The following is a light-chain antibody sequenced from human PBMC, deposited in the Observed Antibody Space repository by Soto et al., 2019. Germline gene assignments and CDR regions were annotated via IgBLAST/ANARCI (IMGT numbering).Light chain of an antibody. CDR3: SSFTSSITYV. CDR1: SSDVGGYNH. Sequence: QSALTQPASVSGSPGQSITISCTGTSSDVGGYNHVCWYQQHPGKVPKLIIYEVSNRPSGVSNRFSGSKSGNTASLTISGLQAEDEADYYCSSFTSSITYVFGTGTQLTVL. V-gene: IGLV2-14*01. CDR2: EVS. J-gene: IGLJ1*01.